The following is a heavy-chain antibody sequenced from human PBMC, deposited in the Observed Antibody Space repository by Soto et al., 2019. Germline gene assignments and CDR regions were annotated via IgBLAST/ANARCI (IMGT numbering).Heavy chain of an antibody. V-gene: IGHV3-30-3*01. J-gene: IGHJ5*02. CDR3: ARVVTGTTRFDP. CDR1: GFTFSSYA. Sequence: QVQLVESGGGVVQPGRSLRLSCAASGFTFSSYAMHWVRQAPGKGLEWVAVISYDGSNKYYADSVKGRFTISRDNSKNTLYLQMNSLRAEDTAVYYCARVVTGTTRFDPWGQGTLVTVSS. CDR2: ISYDGSNK. D-gene: IGHD1-7*01.